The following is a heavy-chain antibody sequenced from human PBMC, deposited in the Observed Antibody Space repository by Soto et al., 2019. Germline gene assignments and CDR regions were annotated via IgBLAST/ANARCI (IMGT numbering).Heavy chain of an antibody. V-gene: IGHV1-18*01. J-gene: IGHJ4*02. CDR2: IHAYNGDT. Sequence: QVQLLQSGAEVKKPGASVKVSCKASGYTFSSYRISWVRQAPGQGPEWMGWIHAYNGDTKYAQKFQDRLIMTTDTSTSTAYMELRSLTSDDTAVYYCARADYGADDYWCQGTLVTVSS. D-gene: IGHD4-17*01. CDR1: GYTFSSYR. CDR3: ARADYGADDY.